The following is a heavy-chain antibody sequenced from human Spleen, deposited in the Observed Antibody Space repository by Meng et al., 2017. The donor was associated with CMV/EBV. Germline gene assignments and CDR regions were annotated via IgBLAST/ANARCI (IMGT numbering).Heavy chain of an antibody. J-gene: IGHJ6*02. CDR3: ARRDYPSSEGWSLYSALDV. D-gene: IGHD2-15*01. V-gene: IGHV5-51*01. CDR1: GYTFSNYW. Sequence: GESLKISCKGSGYTFSNYWIGWVRQMPGEGLEWMGTIYPGDSETRYSPSFQGQVSISADKSISTAYLQWSSLKASDTATYYCARRDYPSSEGWSLYSALDVWGQGTTVTVSS. CDR2: IYPGDSET.